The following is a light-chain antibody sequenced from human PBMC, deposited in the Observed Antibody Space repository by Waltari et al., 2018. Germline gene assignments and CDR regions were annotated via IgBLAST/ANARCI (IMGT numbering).Light chain of an antibody. CDR3: QHYDTPTFT. J-gene: IGKJ3*01. V-gene: IGKV3-20*01. CDR2: GAS. Sequence: EIVLTQSPGTLSLSPGERATLSCRATQSVSSSYLAWYQQKPGQAPRLLIFGASRRATGIPDRFSGSGSGTDFTLTISRLEPEDFAVYYCQHYDTPTFTFGPGTKVDFK. CDR1: QSVSSSY.